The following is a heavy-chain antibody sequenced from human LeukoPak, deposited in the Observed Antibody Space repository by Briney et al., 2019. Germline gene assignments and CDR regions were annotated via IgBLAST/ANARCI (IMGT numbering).Heavy chain of an antibody. D-gene: IGHD3-22*01. V-gene: IGHV3-23*01. CDR1: GFTFSSYA. CDR3: AKSAMIVVVITTALDY. Sequence: GGSLRLSCATSGFTFSSYAMSWVRQAPGKGLEWVSAISGSGGSTYYADSVKGRFTISRDNSKNSLYLQMNSLRAEDTAVYYCAKSAMIVVVITTALDYWGQGTLVTVPS. CDR2: ISGSGGST. J-gene: IGHJ4*02.